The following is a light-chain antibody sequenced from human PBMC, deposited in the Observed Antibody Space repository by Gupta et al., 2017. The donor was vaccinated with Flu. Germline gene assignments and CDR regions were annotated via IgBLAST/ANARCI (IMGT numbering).Light chain of an antibody. CDR1: SSNIGSNT. CDR3: AAWDDSLNGLWV. CDR2: SNN. J-gene: IGLJ3*02. V-gene: IGLV1-44*01. Sequence: QSVLTQPPSASGTPGQRVTISCSGSSSNIGSNTVNWYQQLPGTAPKHLIYSNNQRPSGVPDRFSGSKSGNSASLAISGLQSEDEADYYCAAWDDSLNGLWVFGGGTKLTVL.